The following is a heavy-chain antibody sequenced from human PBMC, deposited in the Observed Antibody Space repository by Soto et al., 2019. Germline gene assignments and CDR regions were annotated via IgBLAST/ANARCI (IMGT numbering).Heavy chain of an antibody. Sequence: GSLSFSCAASGFTFDDYAMHWVRQVPGKGLEWVSGIGGRGTSSYYADSVKGRFAISRDNSYNTLFLQLHSLRAEDTAVYYCAKSRYADSSGDYYDFWGQGTRVTVSS. D-gene: IGHD3-22*01. V-gene: IGHV3-23*01. CDR2: IGGRGTSS. CDR1: GFTFDDYA. CDR3: AKSRYADSSGDYYDF. J-gene: IGHJ4*02.